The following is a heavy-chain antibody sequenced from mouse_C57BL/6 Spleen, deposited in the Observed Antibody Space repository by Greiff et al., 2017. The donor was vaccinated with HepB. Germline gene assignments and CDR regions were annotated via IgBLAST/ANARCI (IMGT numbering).Heavy chain of an antibody. D-gene: IGHD2-4*01. J-gene: IGHJ2*01. V-gene: IGHV1-26*01. CDR1: GYTFTDYY. CDR3: ARLDYDVLYYFDY. CDR2: INPNNGGT. Sequence: VQLQQSGPELVKPGASVKISCKASGYTFTDYYMNWVKQSHGKSLEWIGDINPNNGGTSYNQKFKGKATLTVDKSSSTAYMELRSLTSEDSAVYYCARLDYDVLYYFDYWGQGTTLTVSS.